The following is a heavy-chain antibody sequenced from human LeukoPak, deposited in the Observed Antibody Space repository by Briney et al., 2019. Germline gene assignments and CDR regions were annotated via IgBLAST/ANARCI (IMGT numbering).Heavy chain of an antibody. CDR3: AKEDSGYDTDY. V-gene: IGHV3-23*01. CDR1: GFTFSDYV. D-gene: IGHD5-12*01. CDR2: IIASGGDT. J-gene: IGHJ4*02. Sequence: GGSLRLSCVASGFTFSDYVMSWVRQAPGTGLEWVSSIIASGGDTYYADSVKGRFTISRDNSKNTLYLQMNSLRAEDTAVYYCAKEDSGYDTDYWGQGTLVTVSS.